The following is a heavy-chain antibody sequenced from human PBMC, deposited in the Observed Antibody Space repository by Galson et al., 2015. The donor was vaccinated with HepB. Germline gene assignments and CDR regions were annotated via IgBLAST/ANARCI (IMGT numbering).Heavy chain of an antibody. CDR3: ARSGGGWSQYCGGGICYARYYWFDP. Sequence: SVKVSCKASGYTFTSYDINWVRQAPGQGLEWMGWMNPKSGNTGYVQKFQGRVTMTRNTSTSTAYMELSSLRSEDTAVYYCARSGGGWSQYCGGGICYARYYWFDPWGQGALVTVSS. J-gene: IGHJ5*02. D-gene: IGHD2-15*01. CDR1: GYTFTSYD. V-gene: IGHV1-8*01. CDR2: MNPKSGNT.